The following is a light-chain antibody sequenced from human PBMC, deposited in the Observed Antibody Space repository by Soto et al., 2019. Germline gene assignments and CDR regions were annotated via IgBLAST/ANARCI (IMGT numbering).Light chain of an antibody. V-gene: IGKV3-20*01. CDR3: QQYGSSPGT. J-gene: IGKJ2*01. CDR2: GAS. Sequence: EIVLTQSPGTLSLSPGARATLSCRASQSVSSSYLARYQQKPGQAPRLLIYGASRMATGIPDRFSGSGSGTDFTINISRLEPDDFAVYYCQQYGSSPGTFGQGTKLEIK. CDR1: QSVSSSY.